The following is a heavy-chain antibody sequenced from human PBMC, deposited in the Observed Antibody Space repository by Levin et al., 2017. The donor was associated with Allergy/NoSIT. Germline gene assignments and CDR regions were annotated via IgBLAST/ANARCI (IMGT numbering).Heavy chain of an antibody. CDR1: GFTLSGSA. J-gene: IGHJ5*02. D-gene: IGHD3-9*01. CDR3: SNYDILTGFLS. V-gene: IGHV3-73*01. Sequence: GGSLRLSCAASGFTLSGSAVHWVRQASGKGLEWLGRIRSKANNYATAYAASVQGRFIISRDDSKNTADLQMNSLKTEDTAVYYCSNYDILTGFLSWGQGTLVTVSA. CDR2: IRSKANNYAT.